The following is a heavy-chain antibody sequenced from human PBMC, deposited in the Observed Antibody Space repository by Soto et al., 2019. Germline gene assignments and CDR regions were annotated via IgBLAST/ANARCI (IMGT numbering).Heavy chain of an antibody. J-gene: IGHJ3*02. CDR1: GFTFTSSA. CDR2: IVVGSGNT. Sequence: ASVKVSCKASGFTFTSSAVQWVRQARGQRLEWIGWIVVGSGNTNYAQKFQERVTITRDMSTSTAYMELSSLRSEDTAVYYCAADQERSDAFDIWGQGTMVTVSS. CDR3: AADQERSDAFDI. V-gene: IGHV1-58*01. D-gene: IGHD6-6*01.